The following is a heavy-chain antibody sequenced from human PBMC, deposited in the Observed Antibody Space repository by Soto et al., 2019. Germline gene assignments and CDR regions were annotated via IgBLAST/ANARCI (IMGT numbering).Heavy chain of an antibody. Sequence: GASVKVSCKASGYTFTSYAMNWVRQAPGQRLEWMGWINAGNGNTKYSQKFQGRVTITRDTSASTAYMELSSLRSEDTAVYYCARESSSGWYDYWGQGTLVTVFS. D-gene: IGHD6-19*01. CDR3: ARESSSGWYDY. CDR2: INAGNGNT. J-gene: IGHJ4*02. CDR1: GYTFTSYA. V-gene: IGHV1-3*01.